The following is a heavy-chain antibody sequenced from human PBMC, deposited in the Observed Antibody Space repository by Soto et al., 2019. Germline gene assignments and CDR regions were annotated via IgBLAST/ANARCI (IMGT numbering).Heavy chain of an antibody. CDR2: ISSSSSYI. J-gene: IGHJ4*02. CDR1: GFTFSSYS. V-gene: IGHV3-21*04. D-gene: IGHD3-22*01. CDR3: ANSLIHCYYDSVGSCFISHY. Sequence: GGSVRLSCAASGFTFSSYSMNWVRQAPGKGLEWVSSISSSSSYIYYADSVNGRFTIDRDNAKNSLYLQMNSLRAEDTAVYYCANSLIHCYYDSVGSCFISHYCGQGTLVTVSS.